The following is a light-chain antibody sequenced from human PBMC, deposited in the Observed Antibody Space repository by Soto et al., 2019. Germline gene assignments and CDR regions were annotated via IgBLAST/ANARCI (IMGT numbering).Light chain of an antibody. J-gene: IGLJ1*01. Sequence: QSVLTQPPSMSAAPGQMVAISCSGTSSNIGDNSVSWYQHFPGTAPKVLIYDNNRRPSGIPDRFSGSKSGTSATLTIIGLQTGDEADYYCSSYTSSSTLNFGTGTKLTVL. CDR3: SSYTSSSTLN. V-gene: IGLV1-51*01. CDR1: SSNIGDNS. CDR2: DNN.